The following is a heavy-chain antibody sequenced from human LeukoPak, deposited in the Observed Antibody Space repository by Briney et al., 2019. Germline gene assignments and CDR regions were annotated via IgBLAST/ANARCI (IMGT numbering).Heavy chain of an antibody. CDR3: ANLGGYGSGSYYGIDY. CDR1: GFTFSSYG. CDR2: ISYDGSNK. Sequence: PGRSLTLSCAASGFTFSSYGMHWVRQAPGKGLEWVAVISYDGSNKYYANSGKGRFTISRDNSKNTLYLQMNRLRAGDKAVYSCANLGGYGSGSYYGIDYWGQGTLVTVSS. V-gene: IGHV3-30*18. D-gene: IGHD3-10*01. J-gene: IGHJ4*02.